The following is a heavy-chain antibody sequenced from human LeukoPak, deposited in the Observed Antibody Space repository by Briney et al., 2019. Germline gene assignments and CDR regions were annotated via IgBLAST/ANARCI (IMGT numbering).Heavy chain of an antibody. J-gene: IGHJ4*02. D-gene: IGHD3-10*01. CDR3: ARASLLWFGEFPFDY. V-gene: IGHV3-21*01. CDR1: GFTFSSFS. Sequence: GGSLRLSCAASGFTFSSFSMNWVRQAPGKGLEWVSYISSSSSDIYYADSLKGRFTISRDNAKNSLYLQMNSLRAEDTAVYYCARASLLWFGEFPFDYWGQGTLVTVSS. CDR2: ISSSSSDI.